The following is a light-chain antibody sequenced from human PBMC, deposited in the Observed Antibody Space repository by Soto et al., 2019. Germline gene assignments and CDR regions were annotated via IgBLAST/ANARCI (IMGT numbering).Light chain of an antibody. Sequence: DIQMTQSPSSLSASVGDRVTITCRASQSISTYLNWYQQKPGKAPKFLIYDASSLQSGVPSRFSGSGSGTEFTLTISSLQPDDFATYYCQQYNTYSTFGQGTRLEIK. CDR2: DAS. V-gene: IGKV1-5*01. CDR3: QQYNTYST. CDR1: QSISTY. J-gene: IGKJ5*01.